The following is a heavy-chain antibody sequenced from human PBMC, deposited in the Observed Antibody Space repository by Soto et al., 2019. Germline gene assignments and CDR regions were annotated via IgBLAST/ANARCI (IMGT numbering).Heavy chain of an antibody. CDR1: GGSISSSSYY. CDR3: ASWSGDKDAFDM. CDR2: IYYSGST. J-gene: IGHJ3*02. Sequence: SETLSLTCTVSGGSISSSSYYWGWIRQPPGKGLEWIGSIYYSGSTSYNPSLKSRVTISIDTSKNQFSLKLSSVTAADTAVYYCASWSGDKDAFDMWGQGTMVTVSS. V-gene: IGHV4-39*07.